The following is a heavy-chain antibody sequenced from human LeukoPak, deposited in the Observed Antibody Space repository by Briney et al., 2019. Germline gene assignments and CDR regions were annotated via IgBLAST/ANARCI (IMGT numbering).Heavy chain of an antibody. CDR3: LRGDRRDY. CDR1: GFRFNTYW. Sequence: GGSLRLSCAASGFRFNTYWMNWARQAPGKGLEWVSSIDSSGGYMFYADSVKGRFVISRDNAKDSLYLQMNSLRVEDTAVYYCLRGDRRDYWGQGTLVTVSS. J-gene: IGHJ4*02. CDR2: IDSSGGYM. V-gene: IGHV3-21*06.